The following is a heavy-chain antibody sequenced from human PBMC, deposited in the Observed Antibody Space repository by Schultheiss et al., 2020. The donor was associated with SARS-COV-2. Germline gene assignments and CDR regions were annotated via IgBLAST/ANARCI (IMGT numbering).Heavy chain of an antibody. CDR2: ISYDGSNK. CDR3: ARGRFGELLYRVFDY. CDR1: GFTFSSYA. J-gene: IGHJ4*02. Sequence: GGSLRLSCAASGFTFSSYAMHWVRQAPGKGLEWVAVISYDGSNKYYADSVKGRFTISRDNSKKTLYLQMNSLRAEDTAVYYCARGRFGELLYRVFDYWGQGTLVTVSS. D-gene: IGHD3-10*01. V-gene: IGHV3-30*07.